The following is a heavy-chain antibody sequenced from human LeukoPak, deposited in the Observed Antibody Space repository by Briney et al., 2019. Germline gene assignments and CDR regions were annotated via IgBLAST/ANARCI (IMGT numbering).Heavy chain of an antibody. D-gene: IGHD3-10*01. CDR2: IYHSGST. Sequence: NPSGTLSLTCAVSGGSISSSNWWSWVRQPPGKGLEWIGEIYHSGSTNYNPSPKSRVTISVDKSKNQFSLKLSSVTAADTAVYYCVVVDGSGSYYFDYWGQGTLVTVSS. CDR1: GGSISSSNW. CDR3: VVVDGSGSYYFDY. J-gene: IGHJ4*02. V-gene: IGHV4-4*02.